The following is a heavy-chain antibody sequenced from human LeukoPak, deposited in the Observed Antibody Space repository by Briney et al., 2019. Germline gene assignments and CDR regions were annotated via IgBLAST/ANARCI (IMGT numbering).Heavy chain of an antibody. Sequence: GGSLRLSCAASGFTFSDYNMRWIRQAPGKGLEWVSSISRSGSTKYYADSVKGRFTISRDKAKNSLFLQMNSLRAEDTAVYYRARVLRYCSGGNCYSGGLGYMDVWGKGTTVTISS. CDR2: ISRSGSTK. J-gene: IGHJ6*03. D-gene: IGHD2-15*01. CDR1: GFTFSDYN. CDR3: ARVLRYCSGGNCYSGGLGYMDV. V-gene: IGHV3-11*01.